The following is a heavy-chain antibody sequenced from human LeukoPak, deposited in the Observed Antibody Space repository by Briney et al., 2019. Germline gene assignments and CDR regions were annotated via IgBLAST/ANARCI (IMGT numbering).Heavy chain of an antibody. D-gene: IGHD6-13*01. CDR1: GYSISSGYY. CDR2: IYHSGST. V-gene: IGHV4-38-2*02. CDR3: ARVSDSSSWYSSRRHTRYYFDY. J-gene: IGHJ4*02. Sequence: SETLSLTCTVSGYSISSGYYWGWIRQPPGKGLEWIGSIYHSGSTYYNPSLKSRVSISVDTSKNQFSLKLSSVTAADTAVYYCARVSDSSSWYSSRRHTRYYFDYWGQGTLVTVSS.